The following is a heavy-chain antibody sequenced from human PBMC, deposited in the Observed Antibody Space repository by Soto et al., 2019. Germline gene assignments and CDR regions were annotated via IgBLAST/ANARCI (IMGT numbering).Heavy chain of an antibody. CDR1: GFSLSTRGVG. CDR2: IYWDDDK. V-gene: IGHV2-5*02. CDR3: AHRPYGYKYYFDY. D-gene: IGHD5-18*01. Sequence: QITLKESGPTLVKPTQTLTLTCTFSGFSLSTRGVGVGWFRQPPGRALEWLALIYWDDDKRYSPSLQNRLTTTRDTSKTQVVLTTTNMAPVDTATYYCAHRPYGYKYYFDYWGQGTLVTVSS. J-gene: IGHJ4*02.